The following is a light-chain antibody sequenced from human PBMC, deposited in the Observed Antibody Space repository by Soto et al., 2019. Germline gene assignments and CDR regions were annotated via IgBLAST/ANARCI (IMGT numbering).Light chain of an antibody. V-gene: IGLV1-47*01. J-gene: IGLJ2*01. CDR3: AAWDDSLYVV. CDR1: SSNIGSNY. Sequence: QSVLTQPPSASGTPGQRVTISCSGSSSNIGSNYVYWYQQLPGTAPKLLIYRNNQRPSGAPDRFSGSKSGTSASLAISGLRSEDEADYYCAAWDDSLYVVFGGGTKLTVL. CDR2: RNN.